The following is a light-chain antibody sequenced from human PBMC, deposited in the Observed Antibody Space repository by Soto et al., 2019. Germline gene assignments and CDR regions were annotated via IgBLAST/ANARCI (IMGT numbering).Light chain of an antibody. CDR2: GAF. CDR3: QQSGRSPPFT. Sequence: EGVLTQSPYTLSLSPVVSASLSSMARPSVGSYLAWYQQKPGQAPRLLIYGAFYRATGIPDRFSGSGSGTDFTLTISRLEAEDFAVYYCQQSGRSPPFTFGPGTKVDIK. V-gene: IGKV3-20*01. J-gene: IGKJ3*01. CDR1: PSVGSY.